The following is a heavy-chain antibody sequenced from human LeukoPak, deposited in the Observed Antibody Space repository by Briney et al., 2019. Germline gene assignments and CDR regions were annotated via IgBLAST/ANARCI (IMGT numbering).Heavy chain of an antibody. J-gene: IGHJ4*02. CDR1: GYTFTNYY. Sequence: ASVKVSCKASGYTFTNYYMHWVRQAPGQGLEWMGIINPSGNSTTYAQKFQGRVTMTRDTSTSTVYMELSSLRSEDTAVYYCARDLKRDDGYNYGGDYWGQGTLVTVSS. CDR3: ARDLKRDDGYNYGGDY. V-gene: IGHV1-46*01. D-gene: IGHD5-12*01. CDR2: INPSGNST.